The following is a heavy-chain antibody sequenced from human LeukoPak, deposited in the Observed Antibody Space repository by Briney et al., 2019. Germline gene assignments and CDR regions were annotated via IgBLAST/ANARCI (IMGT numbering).Heavy chain of an antibody. Sequence: SETLSLTCAVSGGSISSSNWWSWVRQPPGKGLEWIGEIYHSGSTNYNPSLKSRVTISVDKSKNQFSLKLSSVTAADTAVYYCAGSGPRLEPPDDYWGQGTLVTVSS. V-gene: IGHV4-4*02. CDR3: AGSGPRLEPPDDY. CDR2: IYHSGST. CDR1: GGSISSSNW. J-gene: IGHJ4*02.